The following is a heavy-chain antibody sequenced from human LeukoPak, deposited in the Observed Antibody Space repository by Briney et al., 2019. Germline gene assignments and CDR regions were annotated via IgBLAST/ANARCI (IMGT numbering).Heavy chain of an antibody. CDR2: IYTSGST. V-gene: IGHV4-4*07. D-gene: IGHD3-10*01. CDR1: GGSISSYY. CDR3: ARDLSSYYYGSGSHELSDY. J-gene: IGHJ4*02. Sequence: PSETLSLTCTVSGGSISSYYWSWIRQPAGKGLEWIGRIYTSGSTNYNPSLKSRVTMSVDTSKNQFSLKLSSVIAADTAVYYCARDLSSYYYGSGSHELSDYWGQGTLVTVSS.